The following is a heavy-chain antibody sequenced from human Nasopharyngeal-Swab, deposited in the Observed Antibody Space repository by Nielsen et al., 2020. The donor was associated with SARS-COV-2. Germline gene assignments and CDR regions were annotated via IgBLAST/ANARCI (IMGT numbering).Heavy chain of an antibody. CDR1: GYTLTELS. D-gene: IGHD4-11*01. V-gene: IGHV1-24*01. CDR2: FDPEDGET. CDR3: ATATMTTVNNYYGMDV. J-gene: IGHJ6*02. Sequence: ASVKVSCKVSGYTLTELSMHWVRQAPRKGLEWMGGFDPEDGETIYAQKFQGRVTMTEDTSTDTAYMELSSLRSEDTAVYYCATATMTTVNNYYGMDVWGQGTTVTVSS.